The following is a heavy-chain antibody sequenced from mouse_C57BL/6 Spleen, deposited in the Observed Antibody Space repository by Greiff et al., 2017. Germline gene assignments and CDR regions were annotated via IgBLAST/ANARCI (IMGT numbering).Heavy chain of an antibody. CDR1: GFTFSDYG. CDR3: ARGAGSRVYWYIDV. D-gene: IGHD1-1*01. V-gene: IGHV5-15*01. Sequence: EVKLMESGGGLVQPGGSLKLSCAASGFTFSDYGMAWVRQAPRKGPVWVAFISNLAYSIYYADTVTGRFTISRENAKNTLYLEMGSLRSEDTAMYYCARGAGSRVYWYIDVWGTGTTVTVS. J-gene: IGHJ1*03. CDR2: ISNLAYSI.